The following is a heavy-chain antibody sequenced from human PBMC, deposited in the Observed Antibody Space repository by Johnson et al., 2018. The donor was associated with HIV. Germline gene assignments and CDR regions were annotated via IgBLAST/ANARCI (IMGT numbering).Heavy chain of an antibody. CDR2: IKSDERYT. CDR3: ASVGSSGFFSAFDI. J-gene: IGHJ3*02. Sequence: EQLVESGGDLVQPGGSLKVSCAASGFTFSGSAMHWVRQAPGKGLVWVSRIKSDERYTDYADSVKGRFTISRDNAKNSLYLQMNSLRAEDTAVYYCASVGSSGFFSAFDIWGQGTMVTVSS. V-gene: IGHV3-74*01. D-gene: IGHD6-19*01. CDR1: GFTFSGSA.